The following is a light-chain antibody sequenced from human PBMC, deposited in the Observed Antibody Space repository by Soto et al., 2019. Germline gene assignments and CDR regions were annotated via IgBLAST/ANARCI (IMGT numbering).Light chain of an antibody. CDR3: HQRQSWPRT. CDR1: QRISSN. Sequence: EIVMTQSPATLSVSPGERATLSCRARQRISSNLAWYQQKPGQAPRLLIYGASTRATGIPARFSGSGSGTEFTLTISDVQPEDFAVYYCHQRQSWPRTFGQGTKVDIK. V-gene: IGKV3-15*01. CDR2: GAS. J-gene: IGKJ1*01.